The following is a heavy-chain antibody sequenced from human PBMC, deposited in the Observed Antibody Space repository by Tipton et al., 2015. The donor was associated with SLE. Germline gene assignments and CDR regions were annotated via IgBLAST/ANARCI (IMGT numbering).Heavy chain of an antibody. CDR3: ARDLAARGGHYFDY. D-gene: IGHD6-6*01. J-gene: IGHJ4*02. V-gene: IGHV4-59*01. CDR1: GGSINSYY. CDR2: IYYSGST. Sequence: LRLSCTVSGGSINSYYWSWIRQPPGKGLEWIRYIYYSGSTNYNPSLKSRVTISVDTSKNQFSLKLSSVTAADTAVYYCARDLAARGGHYFDYWGQGTLVTVSS.